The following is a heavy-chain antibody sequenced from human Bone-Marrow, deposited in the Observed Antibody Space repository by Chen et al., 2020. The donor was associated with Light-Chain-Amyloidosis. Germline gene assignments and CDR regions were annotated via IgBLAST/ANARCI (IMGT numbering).Heavy chain of an antibody. Sequence: ELQLVLSGAEVKTPGVTLKTCGTGSGYTLPNYWIGWVRQMPGKGLEWMGVIYPDDSDARYSPSFEGQVTISADKSITTAYLQWRSLKASDTAMYYCARRRDGYNFDYWGQGTLVTVSS. CDR2: IYPDDSDA. V-gene: IGHV5-51*01. D-gene: IGHD5-12*01. CDR3: ARRRDGYNFDY. J-gene: IGHJ4*02. CDR1: GYTLPNYW.